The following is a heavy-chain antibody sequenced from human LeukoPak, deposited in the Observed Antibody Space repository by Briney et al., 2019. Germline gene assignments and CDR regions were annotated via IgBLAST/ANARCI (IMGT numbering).Heavy chain of an antibody. CDR3: AGNSGSYYPYYYYYMDV. D-gene: IGHD1-26*01. CDR1: GGSISSYY. CDR2: IYTSGST. V-gene: IGHV4-4*07. J-gene: IGHJ6*03. Sequence: SETLSLTCTVSGGSISSYYWRWIRQPAGKGLEWIGRIYTSGSTNYNPSLKSRVTISVDTSKNQFSLKLSSVTAADTAVYYCAGNSGSYYPYYYYYMDVWGKGTTVTVSS.